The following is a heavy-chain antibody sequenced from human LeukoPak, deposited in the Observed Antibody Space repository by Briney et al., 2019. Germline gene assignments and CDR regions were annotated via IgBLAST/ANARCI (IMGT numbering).Heavy chain of an antibody. CDR2: IIPIFGTA. V-gene: IGHV1-69*06. Sequence: SVKVSCKASGGTFSSYAIGWVRQAPGQGLEWMGGIIPIFGTANYAQKFQGRVTITADKSTSTAYMELSSLRAEDTAVYYCAREQYDILTGYYGGTFDYWGLGTLVTVSS. CDR1: GGTFSSYA. D-gene: IGHD3-9*01. CDR3: AREQYDILTGYYGGTFDY. J-gene: IGHJ4*02.